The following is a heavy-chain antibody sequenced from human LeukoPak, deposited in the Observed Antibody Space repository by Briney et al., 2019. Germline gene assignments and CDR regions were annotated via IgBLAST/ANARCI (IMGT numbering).Heavy chain of an antibody. CDR3: ARDRAGGLVDY. J-gene: IGHJ4*02. CDR2: IFYTGST. Sequence: SETLSLTCTVSGGSITSYYWSWIRQPPGKGLEWIGHIFYTGSTNYNPSLKSRVTISVDTSRIHFSLKLSSVTAADTAVYYCARDRAGGLVDYWGQGILVTVSS. D-gene: IGHD3-16*01. CDR1: GGSITSYY. V-gene: IGHV4-59*01.